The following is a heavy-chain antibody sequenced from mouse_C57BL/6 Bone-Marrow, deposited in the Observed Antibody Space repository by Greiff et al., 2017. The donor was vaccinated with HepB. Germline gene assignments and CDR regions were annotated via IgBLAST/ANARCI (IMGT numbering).Heavy chain of an antibody. CDR2: IYPGSGST. CDR3: ARNQFAY. J-gene: IGHJ3*01. CDR1: GYTFTSYW. Sequence: VQLVESGAELVKPGASVKMSCKASGYTFTSYWITWVKQRPGQGLEWIGDIYPGSGSTNYNEKFKSKATLTVDTSSSTAYMQLSSLTSEDSAVYYCARNQFAYWGQGTLVTVSA. V-gene: IGHV1-55*01.